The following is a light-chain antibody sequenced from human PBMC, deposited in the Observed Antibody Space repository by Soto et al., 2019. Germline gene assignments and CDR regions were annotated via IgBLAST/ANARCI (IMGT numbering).Light chain of an antibody. CDR3: QQYNKWPRT. CDR2: GAS. J-gene: IGKJ1*01. Sequence: LTQSPATLSVSPGERATLSCRASQSVNINLAWYQQKPGQAPRLLIFGASSRANGIPARFSGSGSGTEFTLTISNLQTEDFAVYYCQQYNKWPRTFGQGTKVDIK. CDR1: QSVNIN. V-gene: IGKV3-15*01.